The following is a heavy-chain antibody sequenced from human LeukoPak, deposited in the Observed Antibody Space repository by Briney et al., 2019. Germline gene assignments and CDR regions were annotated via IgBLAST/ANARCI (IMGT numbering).Heavy chain of an antibody. V-gene: IGHV3-7*01. D-gene: IGHD1-7*01. CDR1: GFTLSHYW. CDR3: ARGTSTSKIDY. CDR2: IWEDGSQK. J-gene: IGHJ4*02. Sequence: GGSLRLSCTTSGFTLSHYWMNWVRQAPGKGLEWVANIWEDGSQKYYVDSVKGRFTISRDNAKNSLYLQMNSLRAEDTAVYYGARGTSTSKIDYWGQGTLVTVSS.